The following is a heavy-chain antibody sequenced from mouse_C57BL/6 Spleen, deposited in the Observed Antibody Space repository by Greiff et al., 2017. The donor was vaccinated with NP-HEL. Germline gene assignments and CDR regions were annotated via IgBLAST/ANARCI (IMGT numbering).Heavy chain of an antibody. V-gene: IGHV14-1*01. CDR2: IDPEDGDT. D-gene: IGHD1-1*01. CDR1: GFNIKDYY. CDR3: TTDYGVYYAMDG. J-gene: IGHJ4*01. Sequence: VQLQQSGAELVRPGASVKLSCTASGFNIKDYYMHWVKQRPEQGLEWIGRIDPEDGDTEYAPKFQGKATMTADTSSNTAYLQLSSLTSEDTAVYYCTTDYGVYYAMDGWGQGTSVTVAS.